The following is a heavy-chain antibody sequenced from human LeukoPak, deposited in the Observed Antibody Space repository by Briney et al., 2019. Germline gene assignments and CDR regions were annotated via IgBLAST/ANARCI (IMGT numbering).Heavy chain of an antibody. J-gene: IGHJ5*02. CDR2: ISYDGSNK. D-gene: IGHD5-18*01. CDR1: GFTFSSYG. V-gene: IGHV3-30*18. CDR3: AKHFGTEYSYGLSNWFDP. Sequence: SGGSLRLSCAASGFTFSSYGMHWVRQAPGKGLEWVAVISYDGSNKYYADSVKGRFTISRDNSKNTLYLQMNSLRAEDTAVYYCAKHFGTEYSYGLSNWFDPWGQGTLVTVSS.